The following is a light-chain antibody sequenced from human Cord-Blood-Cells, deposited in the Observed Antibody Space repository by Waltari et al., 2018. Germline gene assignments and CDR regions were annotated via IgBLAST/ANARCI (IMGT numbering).Light chain of an antibody. CDR1: SSDVGGYNY. J-gene: IGLJ3*02. Sequence: QSALTQPASVSGSPGQSITIPCTGTSSDVGGYNYVPWYQQHPGKAPKLMIYDVSKRPSGGSNRFSGSKSGTTASLTISGLQAADEADYYCSSYTSSSTWVFGGGTKLTVL. CDR2: DVS. CDR3: SSYTSSSTWV. V-gene: IGLV2-14*01.